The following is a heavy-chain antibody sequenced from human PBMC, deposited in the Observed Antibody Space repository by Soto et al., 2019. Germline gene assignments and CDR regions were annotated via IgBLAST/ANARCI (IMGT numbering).Heavy chain of an antibody. CDR2: ISSSGHSI. D-gene: IGHD3-10*01. Sequence: GGSLRLSCAVSGFIFSDYYMDWIRQAPGKGLEWVSYISSSGHSIYYADSVKGRFTISRDNAKNSLYLQMNSLRAEDTAVYYCARGGGYYGSGSYSYYGMDVWGQGTTVTVSS. CDR3: ARGGGYYGSGSYSYYGMDV. CDR1: GFIFSDYY. J-gene: IGHJ6*02. V-gene: IGHV3-11*01.